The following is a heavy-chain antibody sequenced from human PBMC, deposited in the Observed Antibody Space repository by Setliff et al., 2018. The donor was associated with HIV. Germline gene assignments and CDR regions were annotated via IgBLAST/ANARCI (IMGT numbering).Heavy chain of an antibody. Sequence: LRLSCAASGFTFSSYAMRWVRQAPGKGLEWVALISYDGSNKYSADSVKGRFTISRDNSKNTLYLQMNSLRAEDTAVYYCARDGGWQWLENYFDYWGQGTLVTVSS. J-gene: IGHJ4*02. CDR3: ARDGGWQWLENYFDY. V-gene: IGHV3-30-3*01. D-gene: IGHD6-19*01. CDR1: GFTFSSYA. CDR2: ISYDGSNK.